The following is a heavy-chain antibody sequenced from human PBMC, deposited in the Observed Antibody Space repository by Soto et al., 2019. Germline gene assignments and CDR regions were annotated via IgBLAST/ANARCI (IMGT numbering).Heavy chain of an antibody. V-gene: IGHV3-48*01. Sequence: PGGTLTLSCATTSFTFLSFSMNWVRQAPGKGLEWVSYISSSSSTIYYADSVKGRFTISRDNAKNSLYLQMNSLRAEDTAVYYCARDYYDSNFDYWGQGT. D-gene: IGHD3-22*01. CDR2: ISSSSSTI. CDR1: SFTFLSFS. CDR3: ARDYYDSNFDY. J-gene: IGHJ4*02.